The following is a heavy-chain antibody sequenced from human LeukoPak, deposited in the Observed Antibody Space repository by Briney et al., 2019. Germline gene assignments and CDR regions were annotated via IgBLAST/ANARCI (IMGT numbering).Heavy chain of an antibody. CDR2: ISSSSSYI. V-gene: IGHV3-21*01. D-gene: IGHD6-25*01. CDR1: GFTFSSYS. CDR3: ARDLYSTGIDY. J-gene: IGHJ4*02. Sequence: GGSLRLSCAASGFTFSSYSMNWVRQAPGKGLEWVSSISSSSSYIYYADSVKGRFTISRDDAKNSLYLQMNSLRAEDTAVYYCARDLYSTGIDYWGQGTLVTVSS.